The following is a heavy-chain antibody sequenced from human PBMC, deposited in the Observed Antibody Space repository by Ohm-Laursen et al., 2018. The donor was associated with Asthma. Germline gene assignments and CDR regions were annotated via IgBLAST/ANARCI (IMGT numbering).Heavy chain of an antibody. CDR2: INSDGTTR. Sequence: GSLRLSCSASGFTFTSYCMHWVRQAPGQGLGWVSPINSDGTTRTYADSVKGRFTISRDNAKKTLYLQMDSLRAEETAVYYCARSSSPDYWGQGTLVTVSS. V-gene: IGHV3-74*01. J-gene: IGHJ4*02. CDR3: ARSSSPDY. CDR1: GFTFTSYC. D-gene: IGHD6-6*01.